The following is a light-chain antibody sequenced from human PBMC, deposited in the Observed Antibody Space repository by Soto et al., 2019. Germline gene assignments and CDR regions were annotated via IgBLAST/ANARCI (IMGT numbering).Light chain of an antibody. CDR2: AAS. V-gene: IGKV1-39*01. CDR1: QSISSY. J-gene: IGKJ1*01. CDR3: QHYNSYSEA. Sequence: DIQMTQSPSSLSASVGDRVTITCRASQSISSYLNWYQQKPGKAPKLLIHAASSLQSGVPSRFSGSGSGTDFTLTISSLQPDDFATYYCQHYNSYSEAFGQGTKVELK.